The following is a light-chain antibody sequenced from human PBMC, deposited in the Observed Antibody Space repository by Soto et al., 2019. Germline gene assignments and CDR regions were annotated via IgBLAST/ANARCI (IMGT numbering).Light chain of an antibody. J-gene: IGKJ5*01. V-gene: IGKV2-28*01. Sequence: DLVMTQSPLSLPVTPGEPASISCRSSQSLLHSNGYNYLDWYLQKPGQSPQLLIYLGSNRASGVPDRVSGSGSGTDFTLKISRVEAEDVGVYYCMQALQTPLTFGQGTRLEIK. CDR3: MQALQTPLT. CDR2: LGS. CDR1: QSLLHSNGYNY.